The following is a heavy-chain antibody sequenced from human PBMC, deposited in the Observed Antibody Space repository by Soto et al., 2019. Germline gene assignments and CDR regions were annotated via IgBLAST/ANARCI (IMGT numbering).Heavy chain of an antibody. V-gene: IGHV1-8*01. CDR1: GYSFTNND. J-gene: IGHJ5*02. D-gene: IGHD3-10*01. CDR3: ARMASFGSLNWFDP. Sequence: ASVKVSCKASGYSFTNNDVSWVRQATGQGLEWMGWMNPGSGDTGYAQKFQGRVTMTRDISIATAYMELSSLRSDDTAIYYCARMASFGSLNWFDPWGQGTLVTVSS. CDR2: MNPGSGDT.